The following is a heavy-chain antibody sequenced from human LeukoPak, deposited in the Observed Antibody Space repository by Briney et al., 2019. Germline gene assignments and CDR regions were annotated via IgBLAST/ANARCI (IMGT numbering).Heavy chain of an antibody. CDR1: GYTFTGYY. J-gene: IGHJ3*02. V-gene: IGHV1-2*02. CDR3: ARHLDSSSSGGSAFDI. D-gene: IGHD6-6*01. CDR2: INPNSGGT. Sequence: ASVKVSCKASGYTFTGYYMHWVRQAPGQGLEWMGWINPNSGGTNYAQKFQGRVTMTRDTSISTAYMELSRLRSDDTAVYYCARHLDSSSSGGSAFDIWGQGTMVTVSS.